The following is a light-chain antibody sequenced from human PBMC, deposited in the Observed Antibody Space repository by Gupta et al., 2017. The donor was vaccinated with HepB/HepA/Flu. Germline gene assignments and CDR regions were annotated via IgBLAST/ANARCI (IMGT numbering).Light chain of an antibody. CDR2: ENT. CDR3: QSYDRSLGGSG. CDR1: DSNIGADYD. J-gene: IGLJ2*01. Sequence: QSVLTQPPSVSGASGQRVTISCTGSDSNIGADYDVHWYQQVPGTAPKLLIYENTYRPSGVPDRFSGSRSGTSASLTITGLQAEDEADYYCQSYDRSLGGSGFGGGTKLPVL. V-gene: IGLV1-40*01.